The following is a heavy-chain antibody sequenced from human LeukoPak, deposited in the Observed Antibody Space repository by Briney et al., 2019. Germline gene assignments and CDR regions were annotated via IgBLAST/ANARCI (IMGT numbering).Heavy chain of an antibody. J-gene: IGHJ6*02. Sequence: GGSLSLSCTASGFTFTSYAMTWVRQAPGKGLEWVSGISGTGSYTYYAESVQGRFTVSRDNPKDTLFLQMNSLRAEDTAVYYCAKVQHYYYGLGVWGQGTTVTVSS. CDR3: AKVQHYYYGLGV. V-gene: IGHV3-23*01. CDR1: GFTFTSYA. CDR2: ISGTGSYT.